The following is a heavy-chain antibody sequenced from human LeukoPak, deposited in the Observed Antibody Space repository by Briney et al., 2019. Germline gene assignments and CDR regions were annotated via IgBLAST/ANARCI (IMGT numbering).Heavy chain of an antibody. CDR2: MNPNSGNA. Sequence: SVKVSCKPSGYTFTSYDINWVRQGTGQGLEWMGWMNPNSGNAVYAQRFQGRVTMTRNTSISTAYMDLSSLRSEDTAVHYCARGYHDSSGYHFDYWGQGTLVTVSS. D-gene: IGHD3-22*01. CDR1: GYTFTSYD. J-gene: IGHJ4*02. V-gene: IGHV1-8*01. CDR3: ARGYHDSSGYHFDY.